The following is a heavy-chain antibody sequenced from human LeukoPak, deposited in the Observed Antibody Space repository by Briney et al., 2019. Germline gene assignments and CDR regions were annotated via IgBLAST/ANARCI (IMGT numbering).Heavy chain of an antibody. D-gene: IGHD3-22*01. J-gene: IGHJ4*01. CDR2: IRYDGNNK. CDR1: GFTFSSFG. V-gene: IGHV3-30*02. Sequence: GGSLRLSCAASGFTFSSFGMNWVRQAPGKGLEWVAFIRYDGNNKHYADSVKGRFFVSRDNSKNTLYLQMNSLRTEDTAVYYCAKDPGFYYDSWYFDYWGHGTLVTVSS. CDR3: AKDPGFYYDSWYFDY.